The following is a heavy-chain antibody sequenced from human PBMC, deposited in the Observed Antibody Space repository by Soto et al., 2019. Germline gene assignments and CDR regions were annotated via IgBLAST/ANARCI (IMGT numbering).Heavy chain of an antibody. CDR1: GYTFTSYY. D-gene: IGHD3-10*01. CDR3: ARNRGAMGFGELLTDYYYYMDV. V-gene: IGHV1-8*01. J-gene: IGHJ6*03. CDR2: VNPNSGNT. Sequence: ASVKLSCKASGYTFTSYYINWVRQATGQGLEWMGWVNPNSGNTGYAQKFQGRVTMTRNTSISTAYMELSSLRSEDTAVYYCARNRGAMGFGELLTDYYYYMDVWGKGTTVTVFS.